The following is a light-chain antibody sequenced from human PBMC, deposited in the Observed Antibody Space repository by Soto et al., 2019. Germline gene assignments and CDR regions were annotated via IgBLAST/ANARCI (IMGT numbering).Light chain of an antibody. J-gene: IGKJ2*01. CDR2: AAS. CDR3: QQTYGTPYT. CDR1: QTITSS. Sequence: DIQMTQSPSSLSASVGDRLTISCRASQTITSSLNWYQQKPGKAPNLLIYAASSLQSGVPSRFSGRGSGTDFTLTISSLRPEDFATYYCQQTYGTPYTFGQGTKLEIK. V-gene: IGKV1-39*01.